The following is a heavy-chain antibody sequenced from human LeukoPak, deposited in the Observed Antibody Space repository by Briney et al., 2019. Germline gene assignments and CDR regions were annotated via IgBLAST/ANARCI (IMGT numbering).Heavy chain of an antibody. CDR3: ARLRSGWYLNWFDP. J-gene: IGHJ5*02. CDR1: GFTFSSYG. D-gene: IGHD6-19*01. V-gene: IGHV3-30*02. Sequence: GGSLRLSCEASGFTFSSYGMHWVRQAPGKGLEWMAYIRYDGSNKYYADSVKGRFTISRDNSKNTLYLQMNSLRAEDTAVYYCARLRSGWYLNWFDPWGQGTLVTVSS. CDR2: IRYDGSNK.